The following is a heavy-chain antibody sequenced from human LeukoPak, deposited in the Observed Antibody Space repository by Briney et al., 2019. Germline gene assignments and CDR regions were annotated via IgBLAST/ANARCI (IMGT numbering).Heavy chain of an antibody. Sequence: GESLKISCKGYGYSFTSYWIGWVRQIPGKGLELIGIIYPGDSDTKYSPSFQGQVTISADNSISNISPAKSISTAYLQWSSLKASDTAMYYCVRRGGSYYDYWGQGTLVTVSS. V-gene: IGHV5-51*01. CDR1: GYSFTSYW. CDR2: IYPGDSDT. D-gene: IGHD1-26*01. J-gene: IGHJ4*02. CDR3: VRRGGSYYDY.